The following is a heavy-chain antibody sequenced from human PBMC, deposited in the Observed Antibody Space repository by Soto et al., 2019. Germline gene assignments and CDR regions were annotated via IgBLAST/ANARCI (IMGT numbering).Heavy chain of an antibody. CDR1: GDTFSSYA. CDR3: ARDPLSSFAMDV. V-gene: IGHV1-69*13. CDR2: IIPTFGRT. D-gene: IGHD6-6*01. J-gene: IGHJ6*02. Sequence: SVKVSCKASGDTFSSYAISWVRQAPGKGLEWMGKIIPTFGRTNYAQKFQGRLTISADDSTSTAYMELRSLVSEDTAVYYCARDPLSSFAMDVWGQGTTVTVSS.